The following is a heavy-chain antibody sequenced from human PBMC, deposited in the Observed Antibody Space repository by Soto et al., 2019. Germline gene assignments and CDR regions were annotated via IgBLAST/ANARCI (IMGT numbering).Heavy chain of an antibody. J-gene: IGHJ5*02. CDR3: ARSGVTGIVIPSHWFDP. CDR2: IYYNGNT. CDR1: GGSISSSNW. Sequence: SETLSLTCVVSGGSISSSNWRSWVRQSPGKGLEWIGEIYYNGNTMYNVFLKSRVTISIDPSKNQFSLKLLSVTAADTAIYYCARSGVTGIVIPSHWFDPWGQGTLVTVSS. V-gene: IGHV4-4*02. D-gene: IGHD2-21*02.